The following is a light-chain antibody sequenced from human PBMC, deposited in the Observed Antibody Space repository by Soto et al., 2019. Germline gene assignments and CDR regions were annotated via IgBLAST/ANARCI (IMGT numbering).Light chain of an antibody. Sequence: QSVLTQPPSASGSPGQSVTISCTGTSSDVGGYNYVSWYQQHPGKAPKLMIYEVSKRPSGVPDRFSGSKSGNTASLTVSGLQAEDEADCSCSSYAGCSSFVVFGGRTKVTVL. V-gene: IGLV2-8*01. CDR2: EVS. J-gene: IGLJ2*01. CDR3: SSYAGCSSFVV. CDR1: SSDVGGYNY.